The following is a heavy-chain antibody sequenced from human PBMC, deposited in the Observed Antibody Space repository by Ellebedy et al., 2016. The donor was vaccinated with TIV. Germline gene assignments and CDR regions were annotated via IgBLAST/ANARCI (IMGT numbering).Heavy chain of an antibody. CDR3: ARDQWLGRAYYFDY. J-gene: IGHJ4*02. CDR1: GFTFSNYW. D-gene: IGHD6-19*01. Sequence: GESLKISCAASGFTFSNYWMSWLRQPPGKGLEWVANIKQDGSEKYYVDSVKGRFSISRDNAKNSLYVQMNSLRDEDTAVYYCARDQWLGRAYYFDYWGQGTLLTVSS. V-gene: IGHV3-7*01. CDR2: IKQDGSEK.